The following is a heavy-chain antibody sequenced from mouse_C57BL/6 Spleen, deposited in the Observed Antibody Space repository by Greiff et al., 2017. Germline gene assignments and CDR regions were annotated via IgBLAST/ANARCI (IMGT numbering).Heavy chain of an antibody. V-gene: IGHV6-6*01. CDR2: IRNKANNHAT. Sequence: EVQLVESGGGLVQPGGTMKLSCAVSGFTISDACIDWGRQSPEKGLEWVAEIRNKANNHATYYAESVKGRFTISRDDSKSSVYLQMNSLRAEDTGIYYCTRDYGSSPWYFDVRGTGTTV. D-gene: IGHD1-1*01. J-gene: IGHJ1*03. CDR3: TRDYGSSPWYFDV. CDR1: GFTISDAC.